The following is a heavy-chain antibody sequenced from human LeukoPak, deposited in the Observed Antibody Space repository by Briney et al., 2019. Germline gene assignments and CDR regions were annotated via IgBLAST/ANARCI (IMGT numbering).Heavy chain of an antibody. CDR2: IYYSGTT. J-gene: IGHJ4*02. V-gene: IGHV4-59*08. Sequence: SETLSLICTVSGGSIRNFYWSWIRQPPGKGLEWIGYIYYSGTTKYNPSLKSRVTISVDTSKNHFSLKLSSVTAADTAVYYCARASRTGLGIGSFDYWGQGTLVTVSS. D-gene: IGHD7-27*01. CDR1: GGSIRNFY. CDR3: ARASRTGLGIGSFDY.